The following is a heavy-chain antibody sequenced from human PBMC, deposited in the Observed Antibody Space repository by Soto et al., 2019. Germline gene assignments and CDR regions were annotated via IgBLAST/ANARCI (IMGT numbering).Heavy chain of an antibody. Sequence: QVQLVQSGAEVKKPGSSVKVSCKASGGTFSSYAISWVRQAPGQGLEWMGGIIPIFGTANYAQKFQGRVTITADESTSTAYMELRSLRSEDTAVYYCARGRPIAARPGGHFDYWGQGTLVTVSS. CDR1: GGTFSSYA. J-gene: IGHJ4*02. CDR3: ARGRPIAARPGGHFDY. V-gene: IGHV1-69*01. CDR2: IIPIFGTA. D-gene: IGHD6-6*01.